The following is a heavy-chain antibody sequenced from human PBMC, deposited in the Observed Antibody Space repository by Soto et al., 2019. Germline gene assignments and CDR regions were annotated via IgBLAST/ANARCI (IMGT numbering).Heavy chain of an antibody. D-gene: IGHD3-22*01. V-gene: IGHV5-51*01. CDR2: IYPGDSDT. J-gene: IGHJ3*02. Sequence: GESLKISCKGSGYSFTSYWIGWVRQMPGKGLEWMGIIYPGDSDTRYSPSFQGPVTISADKSISTAYLQWSSLKASDTAMYYCASLYYYDSSGYYIDAFDIWGQGTMVTVSS. CDR3: ASLYYYDSSGYYIDAFDI. CDR1: GYSFTSYW.